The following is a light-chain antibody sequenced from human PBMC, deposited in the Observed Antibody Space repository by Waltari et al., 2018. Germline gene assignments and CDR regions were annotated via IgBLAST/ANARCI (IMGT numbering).Light chain of an antibody. CDR1: RIVRSN. Sequence: ETVMTQSPATLSASPGERATLSCRASRIVRSNLAWYQQKPGQPPRLLIYGASTRASGVPARFSGSGSGTEFTLTISSLQSEDSAVYYCQQYDYPGLTFGGGTKVEIK. CDR3: QQYDYPGLT. V-gene: IGKV3-15*01. CDR2: GAS. J-gene: IGKJ4*01.